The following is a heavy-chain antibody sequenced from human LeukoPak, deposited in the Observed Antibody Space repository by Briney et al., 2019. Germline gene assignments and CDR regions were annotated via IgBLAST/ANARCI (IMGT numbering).Heavy chain of an antibody. D-gene: IGHD2-2*01. CDR1: GFTFTSYA. V-gene: IGHV3-23*01. CDR3: AKAHSLCSSISCYFDF. Sequence: PGRSLRLSCAASGFTFTSYAMTWVRQAPGKGLEWVSSISARGPSTYYAGSVKGRFTISRDNSKNTLYLQMNSLRAEDTAVYYCAKAHSLCSSISCYFDFWGLGTLVTVSS. CDR2: ISARGPST. J-gene: IGHJ4*02.